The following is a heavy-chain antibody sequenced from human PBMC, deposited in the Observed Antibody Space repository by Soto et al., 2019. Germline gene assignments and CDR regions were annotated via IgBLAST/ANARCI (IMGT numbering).Heavy chain of an antibody. D-gene: IGHD3-10*01. CDR3: ARDRSGSSGYYGMDV. V-gene: IGHV3-53*01. J-gene: IGHJ6*02. Sequence: LRLSCAASGFTVSSNYMSWVRQAPGKGLEWVSVIYSDGTTYYADSVKGRFTISRDNSKNMLYLQMNSLRAEDTAVYYCARDRSGSSGYYGMDVWGQGTTVTVSS. CDR2: IYSDGTT. CDR1: GFTVSSNY.